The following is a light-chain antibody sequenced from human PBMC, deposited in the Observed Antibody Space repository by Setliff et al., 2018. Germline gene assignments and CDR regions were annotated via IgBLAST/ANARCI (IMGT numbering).Light chain of an antibody. CDR3: AAWDDSLTGSYV. CDR2: SNN. CDR1: SSNIGGNT. Sequence: LTQPPSTSGTPGQRVTISCSGSSSNIGGNTVNWCQQLPGTAPRLLIFSNNDRPSGVSNRFTGSKSGTSASLTISGLQSEDEGDYYCAAWDDSLTGSYVFGTGTKVTVL. J-gene: IGLJ1*01. V-gene: IGLV1-44*01.